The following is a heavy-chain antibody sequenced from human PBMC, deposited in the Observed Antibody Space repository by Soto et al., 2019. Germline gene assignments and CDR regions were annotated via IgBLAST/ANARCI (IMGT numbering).Heavy chain of an antibody. CDR3: ARDLWEDIAAAGPEFNWFDP. D-gene: IGHD6-13*01. J-gene: IGHJ5*02. CDR1: GFTFSSYS. CDR2: ISSSSSTI. Sequence: PGGSLRLSCAASGFTFSSYSMNWVRQAPGKGLEWVSYISSSSSTIYYADSVEGRFTISRDNAKNSLYLQMNSLRDEDTAVYYCARDLWEDIAAAGPEFNWFDPWGQGTLVTVSS. V-gene: IGHV3-48*02.